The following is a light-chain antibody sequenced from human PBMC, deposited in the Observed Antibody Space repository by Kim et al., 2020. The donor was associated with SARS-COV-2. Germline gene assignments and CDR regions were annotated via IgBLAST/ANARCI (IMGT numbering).Light chain of an antibody. Sequence: GKTITLSCPGSSGSIARNDVQWYQQRPASTPTTVIFEDGKRPSGVPDRFSGSIDTDSNSASLTISGLKTEDEADYYCQSYDNGNQVFGGGTKLTVL. CDR2: EDG. CDR3: QSYDNGNQV. V-gene: IGLV6-57*02. CDR1: SGSIARND. J-gene: IGLJ3*02.